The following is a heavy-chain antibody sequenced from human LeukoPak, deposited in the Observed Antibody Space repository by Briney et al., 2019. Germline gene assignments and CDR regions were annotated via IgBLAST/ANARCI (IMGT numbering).Heavy chain of an antibody. CDR1: GYSISSGYF. CDR2: IYRTGET. Sequence: SETLSLTCTVSGYSISSGYFWGWIRQPPGTGLEWIGSIYRTGETHYNPSFKSRVTISVDKSKNQFSLKLSSVTAADTAVYYCASPLSSSPDYWGQGTLVTVSS. D-gene: IGHD6-6*01. V-gene: IGHV4-38-2*02. J-gene: IGHJ4*02. CDR3: ASPLSSSPDY.